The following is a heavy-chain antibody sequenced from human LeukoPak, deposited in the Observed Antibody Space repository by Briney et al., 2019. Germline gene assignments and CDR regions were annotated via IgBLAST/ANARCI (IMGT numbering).Heavy chain of an antibody. CDR3: ARGIAAAGRSVWFDP. D-gene: IGHD6-13*01. CDR2: INHSGST. V-gene: IGHV4-34*01. CDR1: GGSFSGYY. J-gene: IGHJ5*02. Sequence: SETLSLTCAVYGGSFSGYYWSWIRQPPGKELEWIGEINHSGSTNYNPSLKSRVTISVAPSKNQFSLKLSSVTAADTAVYYCARGIAAAGRSVWFDPWGQGTLVTVSS.